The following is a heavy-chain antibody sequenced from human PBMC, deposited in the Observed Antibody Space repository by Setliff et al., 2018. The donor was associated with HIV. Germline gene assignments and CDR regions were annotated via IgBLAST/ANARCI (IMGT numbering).Heavy chain of an antibody. J-gene: IGHJ4*02. Sequence: PSETLSLTCAVHGAPLNGFFWSWVRQRPERVLEWIGEVNHSGTTNYNPSLKSRVTISVDTSKNQFSLRVKSVTAGDTGLYFCARRRGPMVRGVDPAPSFFFDYWGQGTQVTVSS. CDR3: ARRRGPMVRGVDPAPSFFFDY. D-gene: IGHD3-10*01. CDR1: GAPLNGFF. V-gene: IGHV4-34*01. CDR2: VNHSGTT.